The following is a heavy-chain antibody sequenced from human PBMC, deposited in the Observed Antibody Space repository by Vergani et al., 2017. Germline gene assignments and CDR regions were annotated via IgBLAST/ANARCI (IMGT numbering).Heavy chain of an antibody. D-gene: IGHD3-16*01. CDR3: ARGLHYYGMDV. J-gene: IGHJ6*02. Sequence: EVQLVESGGGLVQPGRSLRLSCAASGFTFDDYAMHWVRQAPGKGLEWVSGISWNSGSIGYADSVKGRFTISRDNAKNSLYLQMNSLRAEDTAVYYCARGLHYYGMDVWGQGTTVTVSS. V-gene: IGHV3-9*01. CDR1: GFTFDDYA. CDR2: ISWNSGSI.